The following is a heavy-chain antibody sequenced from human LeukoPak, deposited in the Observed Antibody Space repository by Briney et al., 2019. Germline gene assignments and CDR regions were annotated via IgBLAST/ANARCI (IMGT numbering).Heavy chain of an antibody. CDR1: GGTFSSYA. J-gene: IGHJ4*02. CDR3: ARDRGDYYGSGKPLGYFDY. V-gene: IGHV1-69*05. Sequence: ASVKVSCKASGGTFSSYAISWVRQAPGQGLEWMGGIIPIFGTANYAQKFQGRVTITTDESTSTAYMELSSLRSEDTAVYYCARDRGDYYGSGKPLGYFDYWGREPWSPSPQ. D-gene: IGHD3-10*01. CDR2: IIPIFGTA.